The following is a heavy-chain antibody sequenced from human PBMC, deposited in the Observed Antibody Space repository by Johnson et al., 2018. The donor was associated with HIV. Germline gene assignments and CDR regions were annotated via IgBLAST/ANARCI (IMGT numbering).Heavy chain of an antibody. V-gene: IGHV3-7*02. CDR2: IKEDGSEK. Sequence: VPLVESGGGLVQPGRSLRLSCESSGFTFSSYWINWVRQAPGKGLQWVANIKEDGSEKYYVDSVKGRFTISRDNAKNSLYLQMNSLRAEDTAVYYCATDIVVVLAVTGTGAAFDIWGQGTMVTVSS. J-gene: IGHJ3*02. CDR1: GFTFSSYW. D-gene: IGHD2-15*01. CDR3: ATDIVVVLAVTGTGAAFDI.